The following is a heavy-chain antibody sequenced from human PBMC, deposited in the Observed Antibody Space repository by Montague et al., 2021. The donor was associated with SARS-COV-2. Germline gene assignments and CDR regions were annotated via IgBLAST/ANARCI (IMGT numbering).Heavy chain of an antibody. D-gene: IGHD2-15*01. V-gene: IGHV3-33*01. J-gene: IGHJ6*02. CDR2: IWYDGSNK. CDR3: ARILSYYYGMDV. CDR1: GFTFSSYG. Sequence: SLRLSCAASGFTFSSYGMHWVRQAPGKGLEWVAVIWYDGSNKYYADSVKGRFTISRDNSKNTLYLQMNSLRAEVTAVYYCARILSYYYGMDVWGQGTTVTVSS.